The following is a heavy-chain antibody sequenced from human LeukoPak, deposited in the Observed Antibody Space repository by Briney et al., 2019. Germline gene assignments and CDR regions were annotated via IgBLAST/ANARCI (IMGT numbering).Heavy chain of an antibody. Sequence: SETLSLTCTVSGVTISSYYWSWIRQAPGKGLEWFGYIYYSGSTNYNPSLKSRITTSVNTSNNQFSRKISSVTAADTAVYYCAREGWLQTYYFGYWGQGTLVTVSS. CDR3: AREGWLQTYYFGY. J-gene: IGHJ4*02. CDR2: IYYSGST. CDR1: GVTISSYY. D-gene: IGHD5-24*01. V-gene: IGHV4-59*01.